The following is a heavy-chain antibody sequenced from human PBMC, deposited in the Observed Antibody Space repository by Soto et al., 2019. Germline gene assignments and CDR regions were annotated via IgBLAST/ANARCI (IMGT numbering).Heavy chain of an antibody. Sequence: PGGSLRLSCAASGFTVSNDHMSWVRQAPGKGLEWISVIYYGGTTYYADSVQGRFTVSRDSSKNTLYLQMNDLRSDDTAVYYCARVSEYYYYGMDVWGQGTTVTVSS. CDR2: IYYGGTT. V-gene: IGHV3-53*05. CDR1: GFTVSNDH. CDR3: ARVSEYYYYGMDV. J-gene: IGHJ6*02.